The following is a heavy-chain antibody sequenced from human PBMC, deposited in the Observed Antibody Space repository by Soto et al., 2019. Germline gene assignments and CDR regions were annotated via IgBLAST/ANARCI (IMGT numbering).Heavy chain of an antibody. D-gene: IGHD4-4*01. CDR1: GYTFTGYG. V-gene: IGHV1-18*01. Sequence: ASVKVSCKASGYTFTGYGISWVRQAPGQGLEWMGWISAYNGNTNYAQKLQGRVTMTTDTSTSTAYMELRSLRSDDTAVYYCAKTTVTTPRWFDPWGQGTLVTVSS. CDR2: ISAYNGNT. CDR3: AKTTVTTPRWFDP. J-gene: IGHJ5*02.